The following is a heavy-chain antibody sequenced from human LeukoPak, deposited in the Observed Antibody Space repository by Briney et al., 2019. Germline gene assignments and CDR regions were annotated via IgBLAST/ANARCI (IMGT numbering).Heavy chain of an antibody. CDR1: GGSISSSSQY. V-gene: IGHV4-39*07. Sequence: SGTLSLTCTVSGGSISSSSQYWGWIRQSPGKGLQWIGSFYYRGSTYYTPSLKSRVTISLDASDTQFSLRLNSVTAADTAVYYCARAGGADRYYFDYWGQGSLVTVSS. CDR2: FYYRGST. CDR3: ARAGGADRYYFDY. D-gene: IGHD3-16*01. J-gene: IGHJ4*02.